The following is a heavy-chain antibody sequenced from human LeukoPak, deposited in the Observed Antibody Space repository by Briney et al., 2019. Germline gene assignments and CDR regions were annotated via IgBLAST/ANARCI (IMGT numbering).Heavy chain of an antibody. J-gene: IGHJ4*02. V-gene: IGHV3-23*01. Sequence: PGGSLRLSCAASGFNFSNYAMTWVRQAPGKGLEWVSAVTGISSNTYYADSVKGRFTISRDNSKNMLYLEINSLRVEDTAIYYCAKDRSSTTSCSNYWGRGTLVTVSS. CDR2: VTGISSNT. CDR3: AKDRSSTTSCSNY. D-gene: IGHD2-2*01. CDR1: GFNFSNYA.